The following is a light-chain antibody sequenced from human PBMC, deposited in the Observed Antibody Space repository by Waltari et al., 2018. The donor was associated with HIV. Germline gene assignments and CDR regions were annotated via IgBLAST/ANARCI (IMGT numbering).Light chain of an antibody. Sequence: EIVLTQSPGTLSLSPGDRATLSCRASQHVGSRRLAWYQRKLGQAPRLLIYDASTRATGIPYRFSGSGSGTDFTLTINRLEPEDFAVYFCQQYGDTPLTFGGGTKVEIK. CDR3: QQYGDTPLT. J-gene: IGKJ4*01. V-gene: IGKV3-20*01. CDR1: QHVGSRR. CDR2: DAS.